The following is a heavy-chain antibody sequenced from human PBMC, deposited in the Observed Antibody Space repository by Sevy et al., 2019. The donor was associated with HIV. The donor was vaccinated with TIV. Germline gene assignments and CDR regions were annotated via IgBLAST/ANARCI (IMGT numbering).Heavy chain of an antibody. CDR1: GFTFNKYS. J-gene: IGHJ4*02. Sequence: GSLRLSCAASGFTFNKYSMSWVRQPPGKGLEWVATLSFGCGEINYADSVKGRFTISRDKSKNSFYLQMNNLRAEDTALYYCAREGCTKPHDYWGQGTLVTVSS. D-gene: IGHD2-8*01. V-gene: IGHV3-23*01. CDR3: AREGCTKPHDY. CDR2: LSFGCGEI.